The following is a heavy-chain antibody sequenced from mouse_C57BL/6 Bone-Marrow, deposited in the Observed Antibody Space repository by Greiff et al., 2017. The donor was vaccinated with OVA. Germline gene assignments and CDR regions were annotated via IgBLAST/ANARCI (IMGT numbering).Heavy chain of an antibody. D-gene: IGHD2-2*01. CDR2: IWSGGST. J-gene: IGHJ2*01. CDR1: GFSLTSYG. CDR3: ARARMVTTGDFDY. Sequence: VKLVESGPGLVQPSQSLSITCTVSGFSLTSYGVHWVRQSPGKGLEWLGVIWSGGSTDYNAAFISRLSISKDNSKSQVFFKMNSLQADDTAIYYCARARMVTTGDFDYWGQGTTLTVSS. V-gene: IGHV2-2*01.